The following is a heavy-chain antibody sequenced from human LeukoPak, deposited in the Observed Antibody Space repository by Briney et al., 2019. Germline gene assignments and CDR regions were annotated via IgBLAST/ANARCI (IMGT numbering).Heavy chain of an antibody. J-gene: IGHJ4*02. D-gene: IGHD5-12*01. CDR1: GYTFTSYY. CDR3: ARGRVPRGYSGFEADY. CDR2: INPSGGST. Sequence: ASVKVSCKASGYTFTSYYMHWVRQAPGQGLEWMGIINPSGGSTSYAQKFQGRVTMTRDTSISTAYMELSRLRSDDTAVYYCARGRVPRGYSGFEADYWGQGTLVTVSS. V-gene: IGHV1-46*01.